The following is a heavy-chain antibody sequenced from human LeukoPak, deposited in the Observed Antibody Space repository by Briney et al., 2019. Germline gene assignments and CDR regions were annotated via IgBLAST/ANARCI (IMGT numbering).Heavy chain of an antibody. CDR2: ISYDGSNK. CDR3: AARAGSATNLPICFDY. Sequence: GGSLRLSCAASRFTFSSYAMHWVRQAPGKGLEWVAVISYDGSNKYYADSVKGRFTISRDNAKNSLYLQMNSLRAEDTAVYYCAARAGSATNLPICFDYWGQGTLVTVSS. J-gene: IGHJ4*02. D-gene: IGHD3-10*01. CDR1: RFTFSSYA. V-gene: IGHV3-30-3*01.